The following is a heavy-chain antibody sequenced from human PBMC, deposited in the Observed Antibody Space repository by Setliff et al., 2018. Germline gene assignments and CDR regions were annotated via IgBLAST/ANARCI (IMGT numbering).Heavy chain of an antibody. Sequence: GASVKVSCKASGYTFTSYGISWVRQAPGQGLEWMGWINTNTGNPTYAQGFPGRFVFSLDTSVSTAYLQISSLKAEDTAVYYCASSGYDVGGAFDIWGQGTMVTVSS. V-gene: IGHV7-4-1*02. CDR1: GYTFTSYG. D-gene: IGHD5-12*01. CDR3: ASSGYDVGGAFDI. J-gene: IGHJ3*02. CDR2: INTNTGNP.